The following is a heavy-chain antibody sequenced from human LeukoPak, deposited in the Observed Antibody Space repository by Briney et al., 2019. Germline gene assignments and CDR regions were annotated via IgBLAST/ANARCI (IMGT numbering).Heavy chain of an antibody. CDR1: GGSISSYY. Sequence: SETLSLTCTVSGGSISSYYWSWIRQPAGKGLEWIGRIYTSGSTNYNPSLKSRVTMSVDTSKNQFSLKLSSVTAADTAVYYCARHPLTIFGVVTNWFDPWGQGTLVTVSS. D-gene: IGHD3-3*01. CDR2: IYTSGST. V-gene: IGHV4-4*07. CDR3: ARHPLTIFGVVTNWFDP. J-gene: IGHJ5*02.